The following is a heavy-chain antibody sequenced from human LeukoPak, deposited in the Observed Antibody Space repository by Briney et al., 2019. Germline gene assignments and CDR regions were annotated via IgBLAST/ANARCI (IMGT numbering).Heavy chain of an antibody. CDR3: AHDFNLGPAALTPNAFGI. D-gene: IGHD1-1*01. V-gene: IGHV5-51*01. Sequence: GESLKISCEGSGYTFTTYWVGWVRQTPGKAPEWVGIIYPEDSDTKYSPSFEGQVTISADRSTTTAYLHWSSLKASDTAMYYCAHDFNLGPAALTPNAFGIWGQGTMVTVSS. CDR2: IYPEDSDT. CDR1: GYTFTTYW. J-gene: IGHJ3*02.